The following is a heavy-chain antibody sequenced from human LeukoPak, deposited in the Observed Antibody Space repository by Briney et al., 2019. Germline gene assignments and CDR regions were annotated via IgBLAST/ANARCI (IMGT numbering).Heavy chain of an antibody. CDR1: GFTFSSYA. V-gene: IGHV3-48*03. Sequence: GRSLRLSCAASGFTFSSYALYWVRQAPGKGMEWISYISTSSGIIKYANSVRGRLTISRDDARESLYLQMNSVRAEDTAIYYCGASRQYVGAFDIWGQGTLVTVSS. J-gene: IGHJ3*02. D-gene: IGHD3-16*01. CDR3: GASRQYVGAFDI. CDR2: ISTSSGII.